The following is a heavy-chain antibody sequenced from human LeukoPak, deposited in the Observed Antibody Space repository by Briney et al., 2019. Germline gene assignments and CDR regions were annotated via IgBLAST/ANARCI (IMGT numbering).Heavy chain of an antibody. CDR2: IYHSGST. D-gene: IGHD4-17*01. J-gene: IGHJ4*02. CDR1: GGSISSGGYS. CDR3: ARATGSYGDYYY. V-gene: IGHV4-30-2*01. Sequence: SETLSLTCAVSGGSISSGGYSWSWIRQPPGKGLEWIGYIYHSGSTYYNPSLKSRVTISVDTSKNQFSLKLSSVTAADTAVYCCARATGSYGDYYYWGQGTLVTVSS.